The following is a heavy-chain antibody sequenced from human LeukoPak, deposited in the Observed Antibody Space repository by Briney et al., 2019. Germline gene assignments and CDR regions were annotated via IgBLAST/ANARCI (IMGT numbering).Heavy chain of an antibody. V-gene: IGHV3-21*01. D-gene: IGHD3-10*01. CDR2: ISGGGSYI. CDR1: GFTFSTYS. J-gene: IGHJ5*02. Sequence: GGSLRLSCAASGFTFSTYSMNWVRQAPGKGLEWVSFISGGGSYIYYAESVKGRFTISRDNAKNSLYLQMNSLRAEDTAIYYCARDRVASGRFGEVASWGQGTLVTVSS. CDR3: ARDRVASGRFGEVAS.